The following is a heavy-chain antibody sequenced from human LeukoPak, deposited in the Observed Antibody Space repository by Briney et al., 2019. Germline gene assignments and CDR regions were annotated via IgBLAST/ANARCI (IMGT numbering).Heavy chain of an antibody. V-gene: IGHV3-48*01. CDR1: GFTLSSYA. J-gene: IGHJ4*02. CDR3: AREGSGSYGVGEY. CDR2: ISSGSNTI. D-gene: IGHD1-26*01. Sequence: PGGSLRLSCAASGFTLSSYAMNWVRQAPGKGLGWILYISSGSNTIYYADSVKGRFTISRDNAKNSLYLQMNSLRAEDTAIYYCAREGSGSYGVGEYWGQGTPVTVSS.